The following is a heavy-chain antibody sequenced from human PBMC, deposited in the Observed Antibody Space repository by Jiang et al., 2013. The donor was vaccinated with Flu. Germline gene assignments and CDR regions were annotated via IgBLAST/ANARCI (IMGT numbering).Heavy chain of an antibody. CDR2: IYWDDDK. CDR1: GFSLSTSGVG. J-gene: IGHJ2*01. D-gene: IGHD3-10*01. V-gene: IGHV2-5*02. CDR3: AHSCKDRFGLYYYGSGSYYTSDWYFDL. Sequence: KPTQTLTLTCTFSGFSLSTSGVGVGWIRQPPGKALEWLALIYWDDDKRYSPSLKSRLTITKDTSKNQVVLTMTNMDPVDTATYYCAHSCKDRFGLYYYGSGSYYTSDWYFDLWGLAPWSLSPQ.